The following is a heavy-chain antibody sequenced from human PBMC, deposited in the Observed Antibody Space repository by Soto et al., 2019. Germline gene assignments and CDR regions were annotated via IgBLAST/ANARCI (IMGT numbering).Heavy chain of an antibody. D-gene: IGHD6-13*01. V-gene: IGHV1-69*13. CDR2: IIPIFGTA. Sequence: GASVKVSCEASGGTFSSYAISWVRQAPGQGLEWMGGIIPIFGTANYAQKFQGRVTITADESTSTAYMELSSLRSEDTAVYYCARDSAAAGREGYYYYGMDVWGQGTTVTVSS. CDR3: ARDSAAAGREGYYYYGMDV. J-gene: IGHJ6*02. CDR1: GGTFSSYA.